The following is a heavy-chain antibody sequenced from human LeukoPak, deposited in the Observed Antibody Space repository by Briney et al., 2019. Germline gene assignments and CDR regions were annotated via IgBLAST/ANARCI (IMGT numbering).Heavy chain of an antibody. CDR1: GGSISSGDYY. Sequence: SQTLSLTCTVSGGSISSGDYYWSWIRQPPGKGLEWIGYIYYSGSTYYNPSLKSRVTISVDTSKNQFSLKLSSVTAADTAVYYCARGDVVVVVRDYYYYGMDVWGQGTTVTVSS. D-gene: IGHD2-15*01. CDR2: IYYSGST. V-gene: IGHV4-30-4*01. CDR3: ARGDVVVVVRDYYYYGMDV. J-gene: IGHJ6*02.